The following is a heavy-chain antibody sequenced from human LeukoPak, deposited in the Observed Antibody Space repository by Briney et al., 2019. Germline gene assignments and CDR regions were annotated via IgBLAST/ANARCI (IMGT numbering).Heavy chain of an antibody. D-gene: IGHD3-3*01. Sequence: KPSQTLSLICAVYGGSFSGYYWSSIRQPPGKGLEWTGEINHSGSTNYNPSLKSRVTISVDTSKNQFSLKLRSVTAADMAVYYCARGSRSDFWSGYYTRVLGYFDYWGQGTLVTVSS. CDR1: GGSFSGYY. J-gene: IGHJ4*02. V-gene: IGHV4-34*01. CDR3: ARGSRSDFWSGYYTRVLGYFDY. CDR2: INHSGST.